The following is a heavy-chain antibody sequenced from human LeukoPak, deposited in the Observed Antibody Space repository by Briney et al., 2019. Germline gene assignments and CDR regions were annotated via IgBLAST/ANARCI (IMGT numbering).Heavy chain of an antibody. V-gene: IGHV5-51*01. CDR3: ARGWFGES. J-gene: IGHJ5*02. D-gene: IGHD3-10*01. CDR1: GYSFANYW. Sequence: GESLKISCKGSGYSFANYWIAWVRQMPGKGLEWMGIIYPGDSDTRYSPSFRGQVTISADKSITTAYLQWIGLKASDTAMYYCARGWFGESWGQGTLVTVSS. CDR2: IYPGDSDT.